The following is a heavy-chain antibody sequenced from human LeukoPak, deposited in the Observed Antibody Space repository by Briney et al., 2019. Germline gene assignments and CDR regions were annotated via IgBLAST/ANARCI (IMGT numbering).Heavy chain of an antibody. CDR3: ARHESLGEFQDLDY. J-gene: IGHJ4*02. D-gene: IGHD3-16*01. CDR1: GYTFTSYD. V-gene: IGHV1-8*03. CDR2: MNPNSGNT. Sequence: ASVKVSCKASGYTFTSYDINWVRQATGQGLEWMGWMNPNSGNTIYAQKFQGRVTITRNTSISTAYMELSSLRSEDTAVYYCARHESLGEFQDLDYWGQGTLVTVSS.